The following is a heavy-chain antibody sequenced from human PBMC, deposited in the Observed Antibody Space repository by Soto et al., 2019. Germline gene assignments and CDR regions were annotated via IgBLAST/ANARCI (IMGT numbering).Heavy chain of an antibody. D-gene: IGHD4-4*01. J-gene: IGHJ4*02. V-gene: IGHV4-4*02. CDR3: ARGGDGYSSFFDY. CDR2: IYHSGST. Sequence: SEILSLTWAVSGGSISSSNWWSWVRQPPGKGLEWIGEIYHSGSTNYNPSLKSRVTISIDRSKNQFSLNLNSVTAADTAVYSCARGGDGYSSFFDYWGQGTLVTVSS. CDR1: GGSISSSNW.